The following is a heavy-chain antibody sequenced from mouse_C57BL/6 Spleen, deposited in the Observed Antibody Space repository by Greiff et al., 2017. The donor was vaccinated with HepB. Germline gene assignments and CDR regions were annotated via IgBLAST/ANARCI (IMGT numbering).Heavy chain of an antibody. V-gene: IGHV1-18*01. CDR2: INPNNGGT. CDR1: GYTFTDYN. J-gene: IGHJ3*01. Sequence: VHVKQSGPELVKPGASVKIPCKASGYTFTDYNMDWVKQSHGKSLEWIGDINPNNGGTIYNQKFKGKATLTVDKSSSTAYMELRSLTSEDTAVYYCARRLYYDYDWFAYWGQGTLVTVSA. D-gene: IGHD2-4*01. CDR3: ARRLYYDYDWFAY.